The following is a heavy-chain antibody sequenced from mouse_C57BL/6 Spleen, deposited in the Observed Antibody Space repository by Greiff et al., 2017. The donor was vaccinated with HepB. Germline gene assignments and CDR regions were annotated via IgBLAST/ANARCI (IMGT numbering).Heavy chain of an antibody. CDR3: ARDDGSY. CDR1: GYTFTDYY. J-gene: IGHJ3*01. Sequence: EVQLQQSGPELVKPGASVKISCKASGYTFTDYYMNWVKQSHGKSLEWIGDINPNNGGTSYNQKFKGKATLTVDKSSSTAYMELRSLTSEDSAVYYCARDDGSYWGQGTLVTVSA. CDR2: INPNNGGT. V-gene: IGHV1-26*01. D-gene: IGHD2-3*01.